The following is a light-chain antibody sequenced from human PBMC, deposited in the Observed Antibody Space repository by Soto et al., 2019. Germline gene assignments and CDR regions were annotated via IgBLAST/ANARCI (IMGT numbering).Light chain of an antibody. V-gene: IGKV3-11*01. J-gene: IGKJ4*01. CDR1: QSVSNY. CDR3: QQRHTWPLT. CDR2: DAS. Sequence: EIVLTQSPATLSLSPGDRATLSCRASQSVSNYLAWYQQKPGQSPRLLIYDASNRATGIPPRFSGSGSGTDFTLTISHLEPEDLAVYYCQQRHTWPLTFGGGTKVEIK.